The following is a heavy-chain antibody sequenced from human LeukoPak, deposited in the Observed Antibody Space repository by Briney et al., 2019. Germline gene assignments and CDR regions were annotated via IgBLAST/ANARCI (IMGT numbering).Heavy chain of an antibody. CDR2: IYHSGST. V-gene: IGHV4-4*02. CDR3: ARIYCSGGSCLGGIDY. CDR1: GGSISSSNW. D-gene: IGHD2-15*01. J-gene: IGHJ4*02. Sequence: SETLSLTCAVSGGSISSSNWWSWVRQPPGKGLEWIGEIYHSGSTNYNPSLKSRVTISVDKSKNQFSLKLSSVTAADTAVYYCARIYCSGGSCLGGIDYWGQGTLVTVSS.